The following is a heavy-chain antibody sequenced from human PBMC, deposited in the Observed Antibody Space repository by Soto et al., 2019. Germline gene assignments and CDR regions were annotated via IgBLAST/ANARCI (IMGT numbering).Heavy chain of an antibody. CDR2: FDPEDGET. CDR1: GYTLTELS. CDR3: ATNLAYDSSGYLDAFDI. J-gene: IGHJ3*02. Sequence: ASVKVSCKVSGYTLTELSIHWVRQAPGKGLEWMGGFDPEDGETIYAQKFQGRVTMTEDTSTDTAYMELSSLRSEDTAVYYCATNLAYDSSGYLDAFDIWGQGTMVTVSS. D-gene: IGHD3-22*01. V-gene: IGHV1-24*01.